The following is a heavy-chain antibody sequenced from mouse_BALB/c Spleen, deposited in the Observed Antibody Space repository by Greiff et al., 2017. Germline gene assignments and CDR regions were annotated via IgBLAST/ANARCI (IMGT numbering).Heavy chain of an antibody. D-gene: IGHD2-1*01. J-gene: IGHJ3*01. CDR1: GYSITSGYY. CDR2: ISYDGSN. V-gene: IGHV3-6*02. CDR3: APYGNWFAY. Sequence: DVQLQESGPGLVKPSQSLSLTCSVTGYSITSGYYWNWIRQFPGNKLEWMGYISYDGSNNYNPSLKNRISITRDTSKNQFFLKLNSVTTEDTATYYCAPYGNWFAYWGQGTLVTVSA.